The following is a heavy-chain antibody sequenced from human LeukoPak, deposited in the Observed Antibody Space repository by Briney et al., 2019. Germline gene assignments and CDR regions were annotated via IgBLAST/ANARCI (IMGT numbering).Heavy chain of an antibody. CDR3: AKFYYDSSGYYYGAFDI. D-gene: IGHD3-22*01. Sequence: ASVKVSCKASGYTFTSYFMHWVRQAPGQGLEWMGIINPSGGSTSYAQKFQGRVTITADKSTSTAYMKLSSLRSEDTAVYYCAKFYYDSSGYYYGAFDIWGQGTMVTVSS. J-gene: IGHJ3*02. V-gene: IGHV1-46*01. CDR1: GYTFTSYF. CDR2: INPSGGST.